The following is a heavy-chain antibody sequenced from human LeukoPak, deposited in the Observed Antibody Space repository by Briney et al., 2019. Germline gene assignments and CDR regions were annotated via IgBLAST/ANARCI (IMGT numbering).Heavy chain of an antibody. CDR1: GFTFDDYA. J-gene: IGHJ4*02. D-gene: IGHD2-21*02. Sequence: PGGSLRLSCAASGFTFDDYAMHWVRQAPGKDLEWVSGISWNSGSIGYADSVKGRFTISRDNAKNSIYLQMNSLRVEDTAVYYCAKDIVGGGDDYWGQGTLVIVSS. V-gene: IGHV3-9*01. CDR2: ISWNSGSI. CDR3: AKDIVGGGDDY.